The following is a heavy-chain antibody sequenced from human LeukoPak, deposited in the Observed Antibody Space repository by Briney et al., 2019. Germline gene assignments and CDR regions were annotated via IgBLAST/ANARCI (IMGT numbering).Heavy chain of an antibody. J-gene: IGHJ4*02. D-gene: IGHD2-2*01. V-gene: IGHV3-30-3*01. Sequence: GRSLRLSCAASGFTFSSYAMHWVRQAPGKGLEWVAVISYDGSNKYYADSVKGRFTISRDNSKNTLYLQMNCLRAEDTAVYYCASGSTSLEYFDYWGQGTLVTVSS. CDR2: ISYDGSNK. CDR3: ASGSTSLEYFDY. CDR1: GFTFSSYA.